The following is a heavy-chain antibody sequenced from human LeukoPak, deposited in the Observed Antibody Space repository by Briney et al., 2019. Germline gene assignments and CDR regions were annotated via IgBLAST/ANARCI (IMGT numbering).Heavy chain of an antibody. CDR2: IYHSGST. CDR1: GGSITDYY. J-gene: IGHJ3*01. V-gene: IGHV4-59*01. CDR3: ARGTGAYYYL. Sequence: PSETLSLTCTVSGGSITDYYWSWIRQPPGKGLEWIGYIYHSGSTKYNPYLKSRVTISIDTSKNQFSLKLSSVTAADTALYYCARGTGAYYYLWGQGTVVTVSS. D-gene: IGHD3-22*01.